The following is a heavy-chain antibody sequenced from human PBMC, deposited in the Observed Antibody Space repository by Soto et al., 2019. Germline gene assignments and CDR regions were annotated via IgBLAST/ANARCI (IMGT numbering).Heavy chain of an antibody. V-gene: IGHV3-9*01. CDR3: AKNLAAAGYDY. Sequence: GGSLRLSCAASGFTFNNYAMHWVRQPPGKGLEWVSGISWNSGTTVYADSVKGRFTISRDNAKNSLYLQMNSLRAEDTALYYCAKNLAAAGYDYCGQGTLVTVSS. J-gene: IGHJ4*02. CDR1: GFTFNNYA. D-gene: IGHD6-13*01. CDR2: ISWNSGTT.